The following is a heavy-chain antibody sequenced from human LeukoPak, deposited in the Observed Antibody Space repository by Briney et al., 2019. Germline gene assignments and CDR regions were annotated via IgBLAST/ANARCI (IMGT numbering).Heavy chain of an antibody. Sequence: SETLSLTCSVSGGSITSGSYYWSWIRQPAGKGLEWIGSIYYSGSTYYNPSLKSRVTISVDTSKNQFSLKLSSVTAADTAVYYCARPNYDSSGYYYVHFDYWGQGTLVTVSS. CDR2: IYYSGST. V-gene: IGHV4-39*01. CDR1: GGSITSGSYY. D-gene: IGHD3-22*01. CDR3: ARPNYDSSGYYYVHFDY. J-gene: IGHJ4*02.